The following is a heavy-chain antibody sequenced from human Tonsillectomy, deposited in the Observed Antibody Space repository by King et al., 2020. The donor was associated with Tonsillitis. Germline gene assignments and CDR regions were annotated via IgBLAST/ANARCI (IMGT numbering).Heavy chain of an antibody. CDR3: AREDYYDSSGYN. Sequence: VQLVESGGGVVRPGGSLRLSCAASGFTFGDYGMSWVRQAPGKGLEWVSGINWNGGRTGYADSVKGRFTISRDXAKNSLYLQMNSLRAEDTALYYCAREDYYDSSGYNWGQGTLVTVSS. V-gene: IGHV3-20*04. D-gene: IGHD3-22*01. J-gene: IGHJ4*02. CDR2: INWNGGRT. CDR1: GFTFGDYG.